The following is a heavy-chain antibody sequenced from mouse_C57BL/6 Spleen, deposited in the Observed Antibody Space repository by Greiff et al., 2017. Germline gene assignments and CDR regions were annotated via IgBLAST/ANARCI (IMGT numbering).Heavy chain of an antibody. Sequence: QVQLQQPGAELVKPGASVKLSCKASGYTFTSYWMHWVKQRPGRGLEWIGRIDPNSGGTKYNEKFKRKATLTVDKPSSTAYMQLSSLTSEDTAVYYCARGHYLLITTGGYAMDYWGQGTSVTVSS. CDR1: GYTFTSYW. D-gene: IGHD1-1*01. J-gene: IGHJ4*01. CDR3: ARGHYLLITTGGYAMDY. CDR2: IDPNSGGT. V-gene: IGHV1-72*01.